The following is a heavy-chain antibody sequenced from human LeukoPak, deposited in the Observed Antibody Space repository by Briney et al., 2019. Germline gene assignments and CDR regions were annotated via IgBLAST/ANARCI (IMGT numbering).Heavy chain of an antibody. CDR3: VRDGLGTLPYDC. CDR2: MSPDGRTT. J-gene: IGHJ4*02. V-gene: IGHV3-74*01. D-gene: IGHD7-27*01. CDR1: GFTLSSYW. Sequence: GESLRLSCAASGFTLSSYWMNWVRQVPGKGLERVSHMSPDGRTTTCADSVKGRFTISRDNAKNTLYLQMTSLRAEDTAVYYCVRDGLGTLPYDCWGQGTLVTVSS.